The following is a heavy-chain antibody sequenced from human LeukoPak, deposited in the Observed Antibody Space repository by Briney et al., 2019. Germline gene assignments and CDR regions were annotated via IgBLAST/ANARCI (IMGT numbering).Heavy chain of an antibody. V-gene: IGHV4-39*01. CDR3: ASDKGYSNNYFDY. CDR1: GGSISSNNFY. Sequence: SETLSLTCTVSGGSISSNNFYGGLIRQPPGKGLEWIGSIYSGGSTFYNPSLKSRVTISVDTSRNQFSLKLSSVTAADTALYYCASDKGYSNNYFDYWGQGTLVTVSS. CDR2: IYSGGST. D-gene: IGHD6-13*01. J-gene: IGHJ4*01.